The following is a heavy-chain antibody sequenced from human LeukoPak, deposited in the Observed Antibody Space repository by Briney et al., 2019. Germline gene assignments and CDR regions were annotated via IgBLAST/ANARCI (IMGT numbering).Heavy chain of an antibody. V-gene: IGHV4-4*07. Sequence: SETLSLTCTVSGVSISSYYWSWIREPAGKGLEYIGRISASGSTNYNPSLKSRVTISVDKSKNQFSLKLSSVTAADTAVYYCARVVPAAMVYYYYYYMDVWGKGTTVTVSS. CDR2: ISASGST. J-gene: IGHJ6*03. CDR3: ARVVPAAMVYYYYYYMDV. CDR1: GVSISSYY. D-gene: IGHD2-2*01.